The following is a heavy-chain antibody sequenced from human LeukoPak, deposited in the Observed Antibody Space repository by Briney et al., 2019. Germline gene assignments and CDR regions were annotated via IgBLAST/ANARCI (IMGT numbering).Heavy chain of an antibody. CDR1: GGSISSSNW. D-gene: IGHD6-13*01. CDR3: ARAWGAAAGLGFDY. J-gene: IGHJ4*02. Sequence: SETLSLTCAVSGGSISSSNWWSWVRQPPGKGLEWIGEIYHSGSTNYNPSPKSRVTISVDKSKNQFSLKLSSVTAADTAVYYCARAWGAAAGLGFDYWGQGTLVTVSS. V-gene: IGHV4-4*02. CDR2: IYHSGST.